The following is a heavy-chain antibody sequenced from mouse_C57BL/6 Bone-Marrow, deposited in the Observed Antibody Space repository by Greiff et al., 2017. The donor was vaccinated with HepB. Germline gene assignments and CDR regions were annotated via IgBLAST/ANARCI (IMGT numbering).Heavy chain of an antibody. Sequence: VQLQPSGAELVRPGASVKLSCTASGFNIKDDYMPWVKQRPEQGLEWIGWIDPENGDTESASKFQGKATITADTSSNTAYLQLSSLTSEDTAVYYCTPFITTVVDFDYWGQGTTLTVSS. CDR2: IDPENGDT. CDR3: TPFITTVVDFDY. CDR1: GFNIKDDY. D-gene: IGHD1-1*01. V-gene: IGHV14-4*01. J-gene: IGHJ2*01.